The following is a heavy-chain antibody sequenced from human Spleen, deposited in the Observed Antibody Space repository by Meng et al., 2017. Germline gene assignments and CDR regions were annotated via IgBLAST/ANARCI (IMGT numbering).Heavy chain of an antibody. CDR1: GFAFDIHA. V-gene: IGHV3-23*01. CDR3: GRDLGKCGVGATPDP. Sequence: GGSLRLSCATSGFAFDIHAMTWVRQVPGQGLEWVSAITCSGDNTYYADSVKGRFTVSRDNSKNIVYLQMNSLRAEDTAVYYCGRDLGKCGVGATPDPWGQGTLVTVSS. CDR2: ITCSGDNT. D-gene: IGHD1-26*01. J-gene: IGHJ5*02.